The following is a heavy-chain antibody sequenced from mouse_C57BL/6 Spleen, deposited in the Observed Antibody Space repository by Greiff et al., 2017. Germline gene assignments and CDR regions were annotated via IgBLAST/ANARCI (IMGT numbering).Heavy chain of an antibody. CDR3: ASTTVVPSLFDY. J-gene: IGHJ2*01. V-gene: IGHV1-81*01. Sequence: QVQLKESGAELARPGASVKLSCKASGYTFTSYGISWVKQRTGQGLEWIGEIYPRSGNTYYNEKFRGKATLTADKSSSTAYMELRSLTSEDSAVYFCASTTVVPSLFDYWGQGTTLTVSS. CDR2: IYPRSGNT. CDR1: GYTFTSYG. D-gene: IGHD1-1*01.